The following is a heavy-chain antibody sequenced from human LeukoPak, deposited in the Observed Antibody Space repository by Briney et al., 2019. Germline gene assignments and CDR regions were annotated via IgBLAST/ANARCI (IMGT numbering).Heavy chain of an antibody. Sequence: PGRSLRLSCAASGFTFSSYGMHWVRQAPGKGLEWVAIIWYDGSDKYYVDSVKGRFTISRDNSKNTLYLQMNSLRAEDTAVYYCAKGNGNYYYYMDVWGKGTTVTVSS. CDR1: GFTFSSYG. J-gene: IGHJ6*03. CDR2: IWYDGSDK. CDR3: AKGNGNYYYYMDV. V-gene: IGHV3-33*06.